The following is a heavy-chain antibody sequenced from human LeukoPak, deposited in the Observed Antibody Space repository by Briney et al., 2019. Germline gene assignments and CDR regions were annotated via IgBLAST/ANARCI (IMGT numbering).Heavy chain of an antibody. CDR3: ARDGGYDFWSGYYQDY. Sequence: SGRSLRLSCAASGFTFSSYGMHWVRQAPGKGLEWVALISYDANIGSNKYYADSVKGRFTISRDNSKNTLYLQMNSLRAEDTAVYYCARDGGYDFWSGYYQDYWGQGTLVTVSS. V-gene: IGHV3-30*03. CDR1: GFTFSSYG. CDR2: ISYDANIGSNK. J-gene: IGHJ4*02. D-gene: IGHD3-3*01.